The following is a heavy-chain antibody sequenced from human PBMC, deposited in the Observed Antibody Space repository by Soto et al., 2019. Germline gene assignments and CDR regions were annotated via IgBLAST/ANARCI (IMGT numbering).Heavy chain of an antibody. CDR2: ILVDGRT. CDR1: GFICSSYD. Sequence: PGGSLRLSCAASGFICSSYDMSWVRQAPGKGLEWVSTILVDGRTFYVDSVKGRFTISRDSSQNTVYLQMNSLTVGDTALYYCAKANANGGGAFDICGQGAMVTVSS. J-gene: IGHJ3*02. CDR3: AKANANGGGAFDI. V-gene: IGHV3-23*01. D-gene: IGHD2-8*01.